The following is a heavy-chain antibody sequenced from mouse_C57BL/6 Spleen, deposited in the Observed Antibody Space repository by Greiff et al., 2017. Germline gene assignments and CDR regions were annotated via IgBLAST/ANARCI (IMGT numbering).Heavy chain of an antibody. Sequence: VQLQQSGAELVRPGASVKLSCKASGYTFTEYSIHWVKQRSGQGLEWIGWFYPGSGSIKYNAKFKDKATLTADKSSSTVYMGLSRLTSEDSAVYVGSKYEELGTGEMDYWGQGTSVTVSS. V-gene: IGHV1-62-2*01. J-gene: IGHJ4*01. CDR3: SKYEELGTGEMDY. CDR2: FYPGSGSI. D-gene: IGHD2-13*01. CDR1: GYTFTEYS.